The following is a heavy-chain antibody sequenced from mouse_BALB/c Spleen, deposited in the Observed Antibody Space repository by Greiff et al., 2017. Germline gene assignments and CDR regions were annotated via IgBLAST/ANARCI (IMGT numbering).Heavy chain of an antibody. D-gene: IGHD2-4*01. CDR3: AREGYDYIYAMDY. J-gene: IGHJ4*01. CDR1: GFTFSDYY. CDR2: ISDGGSYT. Sequence: EVQGVESGGGLVKPGGSLKLSCAASGFTFSDYYMYWVRQTPEKRLEWVATISDGGSYTYYPDSVKGRFTISRDNAKNNLYLQMSSLKSEDTAMYYCAREGYDYIYAMDYWGQGTSVTVSS. V-gene: IGHV5-4*02.